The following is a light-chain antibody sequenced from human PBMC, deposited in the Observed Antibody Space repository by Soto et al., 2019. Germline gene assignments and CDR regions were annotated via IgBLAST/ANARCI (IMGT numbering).Light chain of an antibody. CDR1: QSISNW. V-gene: IGKV1-5*03. CDR2: KAS. Sequence: DIQMTQSPSTLSASVGDSVTITCRASQSISNWLAWHQQKPGKAPKLLISKASSLESGVPSRFSGSGSGTEFTLTISSLQPDDFATYYCQQYNSYSRTFGGGTKVDIK. J-gene: IGKJ4*01. CDR3: QQYNSYSRT.